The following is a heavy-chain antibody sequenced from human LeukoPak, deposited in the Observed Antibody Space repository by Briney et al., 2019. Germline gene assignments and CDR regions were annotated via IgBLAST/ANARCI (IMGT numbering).Heavy chain of an antibody. CDR1: GVSFSNYA. Sequence: SGGSLRLSCAASGVSFSNYAMSWVRQVPGKGLEWVSAISGRDDSTYYADSVEGRFTISRDTSKNTLYLQMNSLRAEDTAVYYCAKWGDYDVLTGYYDSDYWGQGTLVTVSS. J-gene: IGHJ4*02. CDR2: ISGRDDST. V-gene: IGHV3-23*01. CDR3: AKWGDYDVLTGYYDSDY. D-gene: IGHD3-9*01.